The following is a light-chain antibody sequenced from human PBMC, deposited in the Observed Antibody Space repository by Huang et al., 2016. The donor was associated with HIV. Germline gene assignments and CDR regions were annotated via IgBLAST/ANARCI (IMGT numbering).Light chain of an antibody. Sequence: EIVLTQSPGTLSLSPGERATLSCRASQSVSSSYLAWYQQTPGQAPSLLLYGASSRATGIPDRFSGSGSGTDFTLTISRLEPEDFAVYYCQQYGDSPPTFGQGTKVEI. J-gene: IGKJ1*01. V-gene: IGKV3-20*01. CDR1: QSVSSSY. CDR3: QQYGDSPPT. CDR2: GAS.